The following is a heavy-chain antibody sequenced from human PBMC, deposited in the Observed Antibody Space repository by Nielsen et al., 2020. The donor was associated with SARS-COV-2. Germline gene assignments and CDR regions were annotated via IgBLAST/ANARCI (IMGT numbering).Heavy chain of an antibody. J-gene: IGHJ4*02. Sequence: ASVTASCKASGYRFTSYAIHWVRQAHGQGLESMGWINAGNGYTEYPQNFQGRVTTTTDTSATTAYMEVRYLKSEDTAVFYCARGGVNGWWDYWGQGTLVTVSS. V-gene: IGHV1-3*01. CDR1: GYRFTSYA. D-gene: IGHD6-19*01. CDR3: ARGGVNGWWDY. CDR2: INAGNGYT.